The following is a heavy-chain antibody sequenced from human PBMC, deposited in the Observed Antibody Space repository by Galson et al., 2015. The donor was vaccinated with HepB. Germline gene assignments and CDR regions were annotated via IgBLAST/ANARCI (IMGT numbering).Heavy chain of an antibody. CDR1: GFNFSNYA. CDR3: AKGGLNYYDPSAYYSAGNYFDP. V-gene: IGHV3-23*01. CDR2: IGGSGEST. Sequence: SLRLSCAASGFNFSNYAMSWVRQAPGKGLEWVSVIGGSGESTYYAASVRGRFAISRDNSKNTAYLQMSSLRVGDTALYYCAKGGLNYYDPSAYYSAGNYFDPWGQGTLVTVSS. J-gene: IGHJ5*02. D-gene: IGHD3-22*01.